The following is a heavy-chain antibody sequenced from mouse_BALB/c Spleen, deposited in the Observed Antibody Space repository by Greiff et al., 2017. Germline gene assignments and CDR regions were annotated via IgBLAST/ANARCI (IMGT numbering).Heavy chain of an antibody. V-gene: IGHV2-9*02. CDR1: GFSLTSYG. CDR3: ARDRGWLLYWYFDV. Sequence: QVQLQQPGPGLVAPSQSLSITCTVSGFSLTSYGVHWVRQPPGKGLEWLGVIWAGGSTNYNSALMSRLSISKDNSKSQVFLKMNSLQTDDTAMYYCARDRGWLLYWYFDVWGAGTTVTVSS. J-gene: IGHJ1*01. D-gene: IGHD2-3*01. CDR2: IWAGGST.